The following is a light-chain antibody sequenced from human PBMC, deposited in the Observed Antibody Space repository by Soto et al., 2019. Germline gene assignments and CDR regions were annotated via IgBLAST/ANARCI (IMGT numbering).Light chain of an antibody. Sequence: QSVLTQPASVSGSPGQSITISCTGTSSDVGRYNYVSWYQQHPGKAPKLMIYEVSNRPSGVSNRFSASKSGNTASLTISGLQAEDKADYYCTSYTSSTTWVFGGGTQLTVL. CDR3: TSYTSSTTWV. J-gene: IGLJ3*02. CDR2: EVS. V-gene: IGLV2-14*01. CDR1: SSDVGRYNY.